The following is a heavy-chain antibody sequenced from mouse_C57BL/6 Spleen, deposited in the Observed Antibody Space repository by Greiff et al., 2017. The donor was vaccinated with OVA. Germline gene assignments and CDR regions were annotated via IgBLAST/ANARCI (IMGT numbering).Heavy chain of an antibody. V-gene: IGHV1-64*01. CDR2: IHPNSGST. J-gene: IGHJ1*03. CDR1: GYTFTSYW. Sequence: QVQLKQPGAELVKPGASVKLSCKASGYTFTSYWMHWVKQRPGQGLEWIGMIHPNSGSTNYNEKFKSKATLTVDKSSSTAYMQLSSLTSEDSAVYYCARYDGYYGYWYFDVWGTGTTVTVSS. D-gene: IGHD2-3*01. CDR3: ARYDGYYGYWYFDV.